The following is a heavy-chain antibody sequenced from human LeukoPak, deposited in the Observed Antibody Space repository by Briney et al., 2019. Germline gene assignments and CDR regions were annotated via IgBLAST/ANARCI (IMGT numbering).Heavy chain of an antibody. CDR3: AKDPYDSSGYQNWFDP. CDR2: ISGSGGST. Sequence: PGGSLRLSCAASGFTFSSYAMSWVRQAPGKGLEWVSDISGSGGSTYYADSVKGRFTISRDNSKNTLYLQMNSLRAEDTAVYYCAKDPYDSSGYQNWFDPWGQGTLVTVSS. J-gene: IGHJ5*02. V-gene: IGHV3-23*01. D-gene: IGHD3-22*01. CDR1: GFTFSSYA.